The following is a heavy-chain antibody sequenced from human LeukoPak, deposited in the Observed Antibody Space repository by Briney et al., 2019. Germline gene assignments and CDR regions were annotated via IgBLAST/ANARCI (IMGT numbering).Heavy chain of an antibody. Sequence: SETLSLTCTVSGGSISSSNYYWAWIRQPPGKGLECIGSIYYSGSTYYNPSLKSRVTISVDTSKNQFFLKVNSVTATDTAVYYCARNIVGPRQVDYWGQGTLVTVSS. D-gene: IGHD1-26*01. V-gene: IGHV4-39*01. J-gene: IGHJ4*02. CDR1: GGSISSSNYY. CDR2: IYYSGST. CDR3: ARNIVGPRQVDY.